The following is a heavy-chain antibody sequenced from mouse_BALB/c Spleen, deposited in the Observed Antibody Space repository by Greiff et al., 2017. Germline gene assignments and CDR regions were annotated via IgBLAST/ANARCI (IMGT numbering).Heavy chain of an antibody. J-gene: IGHJ2*01. CDR3: ARQPYDYDYFDY. Sequence: EVNVVESGGGLVKPGGSLKLSCAASGFAFSSYDMSWVRQTPEKRLEWVAYISSGGGSTYYPDTVKGRFTISRDNAKNTLYLQMSSLKSEDTAMYYCARQPYDYDYFDYWGQGTTLTVSS. D-gene: IGHD2-4*01. V-gene: IGHV5-12-1*01. CDR1: GFAFSSYD. CDR2: ISSGGGST.